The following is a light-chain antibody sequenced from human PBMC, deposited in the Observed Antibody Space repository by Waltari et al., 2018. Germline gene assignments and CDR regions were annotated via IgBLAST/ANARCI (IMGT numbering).Light chain of an antibody. CDR2: VIN. CDR1: TGTVTSGYD. Sequence: QTVVTQEPSLTVSPGGTVTLTCASSTGTVTSGYDPHWFQQKPGQAPRPLISVINNKHSWTPGRISGSLLGGKAALTLSGVQPEDEADYYCLLSIGGAWVFGGGTKLTVL. J-gene: IGLJ3*02. V-gene: IGLV7-43*01. CDR3: LLSIGGAWV.